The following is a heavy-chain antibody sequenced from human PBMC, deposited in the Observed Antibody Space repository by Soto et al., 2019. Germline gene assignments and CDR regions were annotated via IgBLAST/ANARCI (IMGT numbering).Heavy chain of an antibody. D-gene: IGHD2-15*01. CDR1: GFTFSDYY. CDR2: ISSSGATT. Sequence: GGSLRLSCAPSGFTFSDYYMSWIRQAPGKGLEWIAYISSSGATTYYADSVKDRFTISRDNTKNSLYLQMHSLTAEDTAIYYCARQLPYGGNSYYGMDVWGQGTTVTVSS. V-gene: IGHV3-11*01. CDR3: ARQLPYGGNSYYGMDV. J-gene: IGHJ6*02.